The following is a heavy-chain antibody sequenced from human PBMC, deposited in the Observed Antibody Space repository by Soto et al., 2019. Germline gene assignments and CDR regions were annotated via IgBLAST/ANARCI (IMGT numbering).Heavy chain of an antibody. CDR1: GGSISSGNYY. V-gene: IGHV4-30-4*01. D-gene: IGHD4-17*01. CDR3: ARFDYADYYMDDAFDI. Sequence: QVQLQESGPGLVKPSQTLSLTCIVSGGSISSGNYYWSWIRQPPGKGLEWIGYIYYSGSTYYNPSLKSRVTLSVDTSKNQFSLKLSSVTAADTAVYYCARFDYADYYMDDAFDIWGQGTKVTVSS. CDR2: IYYSGST. J-gene: IGHJ3*02.